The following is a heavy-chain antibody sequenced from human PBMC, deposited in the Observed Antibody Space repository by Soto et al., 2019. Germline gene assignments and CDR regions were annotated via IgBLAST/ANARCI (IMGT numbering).Heavy chain of an antibody. CDR1: GYSFISYG. J-gene: IGHJ4*02. V-gene: IGHV1-3*01. D-gene: IGHD4-4*01. CDR3: VTDYMRGRDY. CDR2: INAGPGET. Sequence: QLVQSGAEVKKPGASVRISCKASGYSFISYGIHWVRQAPGLRPEWMGWINAGPGETEYSQRCKGRVTISRDTSASTVYMEMRSLKVEDTALYYCVTDYMRGRDYWGQGTSVTVSS.